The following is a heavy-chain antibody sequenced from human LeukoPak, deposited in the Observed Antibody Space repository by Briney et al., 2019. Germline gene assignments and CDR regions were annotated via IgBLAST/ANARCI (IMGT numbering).Heavy chain of an antibody. CDR2: ISGDGGST. D-gene: IGHD3-10*01. Sequence: GVSLRLSCAASGFTFDDYAMHWARQAPGKGREWVSLISGDGGSTYYADSVKGRFTIPRDNSKNSLYVQMNSLRTEDTALYYCAKTKLGYYYYYMDVWGKGTTVTVSS. CDR1: GFTFDDYA. J-gene: IGHJ6*03. V-gene: IGHV3-43*02. CDR3: AKTKLGYYYYYMDV.